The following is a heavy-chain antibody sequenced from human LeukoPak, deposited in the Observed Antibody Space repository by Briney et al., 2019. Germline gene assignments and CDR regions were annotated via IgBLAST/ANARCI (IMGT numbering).Heavy chain of an antibody. V-gene: IGHV1-58*01. D-gene: IGHD1-26*01. CDR2: IVVGSGNT. J-gene: IGHJ2*01. CDR3: AAPRIVGAINYWYFDL. CDR1: GFTFTSSA. Sequence: SVKVSCKASGFTFTSSAVQWVRQARGQRLEWIGWIVVGSGNTNYAQKFQERVTITRDMSTSTAYMELSSLRSEDTAVYYCAAPRIVGAINYWYFDLWGRGTLVTVSS.